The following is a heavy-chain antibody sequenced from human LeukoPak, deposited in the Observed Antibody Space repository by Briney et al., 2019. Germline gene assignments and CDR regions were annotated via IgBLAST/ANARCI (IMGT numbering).Heavy chain of an antibody. D-gene: IGHD3-22*01. CDR1: GFSFSSYE. J-gene: IGHJ4*02. Sequence: PGGSLRLSCAASGFSFSSYEVNWVRQAPGKGLEWVSYISSSGTITYYADSVKGRFTISRDNAKNSLYLQLNSLRADDTAVYYCARSYYDSSGSCLDYWGQGTLVTVSS. V-gene: IGHV3-48*03. CDR2: ISSSGTIT. CDR3: ARSYYDSSGSCLDY.